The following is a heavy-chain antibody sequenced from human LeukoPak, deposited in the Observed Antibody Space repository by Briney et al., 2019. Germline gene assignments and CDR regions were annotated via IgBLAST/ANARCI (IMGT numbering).Heavy chain of an antibody. V-gene: IGHV3-30*02. Sequence: HPGRSLRLSCAASGFNFNDYAIHWVRQAPGKGLEWVAFIRYDGSNKYYADSVKGRFTISRDNSKNTLYLQMNSLRAEDTAVYYCAKELAAAGFDPILAEGYYYYMDVWGKGTTVTVSS. J-gene: IGHJ6*03. D-gene: IGHD6-13*01. CDR3: AKELAAAGFDPILAEGYYYYMDV. CDR2: IRYDGSNK. CDR1: GFNFNDYA.